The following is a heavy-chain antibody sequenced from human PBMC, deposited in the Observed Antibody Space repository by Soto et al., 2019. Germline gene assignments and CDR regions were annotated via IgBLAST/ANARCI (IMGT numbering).Heavy chain of an antibody. CDR2: INPNSGGT. D-gene: IGHD5-18*01. CDR1: GYTFTGYY. J-gene: IGHJ6*02. CDR3: ARERYSYGYHYDGMDV. V-gene: IGHV1-2*04. Sequence: ASVKVSCKASGYTFTGYYMHWVRQAPGQGLEWMGWINPNSGGTNYAQKFQGWVTMTRDTSISTAYMELSRLRSDDTAVYYCARERYSYGYHYDGMDVWGQVTTVTVSS.